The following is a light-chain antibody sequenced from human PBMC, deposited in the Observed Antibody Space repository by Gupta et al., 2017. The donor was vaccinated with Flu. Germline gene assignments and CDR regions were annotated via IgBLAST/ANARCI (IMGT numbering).Light chain of an antibody. J-gene: IGKJ4*01. CDR2: GAS. CDR1: QSVSSN. V-gene: IGKV3-15*01. Sequence: EISMTQSPATLSVSSGERTTLSCRASQSVSSNLAWYQHKPGQAPRLLIHGASTRATGIPARFSGSGSGTEFTLSISSLQSEDVAVYYCQQYDNWPLTFGGGTKVEI. CDR3: QQYDNWPLT.